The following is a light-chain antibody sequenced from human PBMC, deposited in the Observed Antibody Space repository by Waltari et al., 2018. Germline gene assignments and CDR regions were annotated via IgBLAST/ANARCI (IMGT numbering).Light chain of an antibody. Sequence: EIVLTQSPGTLSLSPGERATLSCRASQNVGTYLAWYQQKPGQAPRLLIYHASSRATGIPDRFSGSGSGTDFSLTISRLEPEDFAVYYCGGHERLPAMFGQGTNVEIK. J-gene: IGKJ1*01. CDR2: HAS. CDR1: QNVGTY. CDR3: GGHERLPAM. V-gene: IGKV3-20*01.